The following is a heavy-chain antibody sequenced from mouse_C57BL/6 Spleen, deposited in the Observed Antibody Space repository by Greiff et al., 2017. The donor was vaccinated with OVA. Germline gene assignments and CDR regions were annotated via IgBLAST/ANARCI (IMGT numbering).Heavy chain of an antibody. D-gene: IGHD1-1*01. Sequence: EVQLVESGGGLVQPGESLKLSCESNEYEFPSHDMSWVRKTPGKRLALVAAINSDGGSTYYPDTMERRFIISSDNTKKHRYLQMSSLRSEDTALYYCARNRGSSSYWYFDVWGTGTTVTVSS. CDR3: ARNRGSSSYWYFDV. J-gene: IGHJ1*03. V-gene: IGHV5-2*01. CDR1: EYEFPSHD. CDR2: INSDGGST.